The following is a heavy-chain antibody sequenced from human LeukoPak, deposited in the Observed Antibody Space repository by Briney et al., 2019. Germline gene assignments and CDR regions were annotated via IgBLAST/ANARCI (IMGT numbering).Heavy chain of an antibody. Sequence: GGSLRLSCAASGFTFSSYGMHWVRQAPGKGLEYVSAISSNGDSTYYANSVKDRFTISRDNSKNTLYLQMGSLRAEDTAVYYCANSFLAVAAHDAFDIWGQGTMVTVSS. D-gene: IGHD6-19*01. CDR2: ISSNGDST. J-gene: IGHJ3*02. CDR3: ANSFLAVAAHDAFDI. V-gene: IGHV3-64*01. CDR1: GFTFSSYG.